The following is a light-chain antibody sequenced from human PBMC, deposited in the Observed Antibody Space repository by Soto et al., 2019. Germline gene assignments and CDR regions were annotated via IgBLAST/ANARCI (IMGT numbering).Light chain of an antibody. CDR2: DAS. CDR1: QSISSW. V-gene: IGKV1-5*01. CDR3: QQYNSYPWT. Sequence: DVKMTQSPSSLSASVGDRVTITCRASQSISSWLAWYQQKPGKAPKLLIYDASSLESGVPSRFSGSGSGTEFTLTISSLQPDDFATYYRQQYNSYPWTFGQGTKVDIK. J-gene: IGKJ1*01.